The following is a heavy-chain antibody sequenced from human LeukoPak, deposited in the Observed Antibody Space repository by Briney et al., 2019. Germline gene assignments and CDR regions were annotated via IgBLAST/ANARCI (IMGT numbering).Heavy chain of an antibody. J-gene: IGHJ4*02. Sequence: GGSLRLSCAASAFTFSSYGMHRVRQAPGKGLEWVAFISYDANNKYYADSVKGRFTISRDNSKNTLSLQMNSLRAEDTAVYYCAKDRHPARTDGYYFDYWGQGSPVTVSS. D-gene: IGHD5-24*01. CDR1: AFTFSSYG. CDR3: AKDRHPARTDGYYFDY. V-gene: IGHV3-30*18. CDR2: ISYDANNK.